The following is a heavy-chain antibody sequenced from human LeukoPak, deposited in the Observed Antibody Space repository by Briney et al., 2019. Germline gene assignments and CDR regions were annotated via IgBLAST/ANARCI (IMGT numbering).Heavy chain of an antibody. V-gene: IGHV4-59*11. CDR2: MLYSGTA. D-gene: IGHD4-17*01. CDR3: ARAPTVTNHYYSWFDP. CDR1: GGSISSHY. Sequence: PSETLSLTCTVSGGSISSHYWSWIRQPPGKGLKWIGSMLYSGTAYYSPSLKSRVTISVDTSKNQFSLKLRSVTAADTAVYYCARAPTVTNHYYSWFDPWGQGTLVTVSS. J-gene: IGHJ5*02.